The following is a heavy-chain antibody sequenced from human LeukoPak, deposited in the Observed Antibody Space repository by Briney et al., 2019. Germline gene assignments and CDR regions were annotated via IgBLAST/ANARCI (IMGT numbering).Heavy chain of an antibody. CDR3: AKSLGPIAALSH. CDR1: GFTFDDYA. Sequence: GGSLRLSCAASGFTFDDYAMHWVRQAPGKGLEWVSGISWNSGSIGYADSVKGRFTISRDNAKNSLHLQMNSLRAEDTALYYCAKSLGPIAALSHWGQGTLVTVSS. V-gene: IGHV3-9*01. J-gene: IGHJ4*02. D-gene: IGHD6-6*01. CDR2: ISWNSGSI.